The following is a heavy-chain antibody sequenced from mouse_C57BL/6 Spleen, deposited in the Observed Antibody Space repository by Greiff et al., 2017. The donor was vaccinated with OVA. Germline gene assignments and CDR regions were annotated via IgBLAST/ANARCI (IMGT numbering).Heavy chain of an antibody. CDR1: GYTFTSYW. Sequence: QVQLQQPGAELVRPGSSVTLSCKASGYTFTSYWMHWVKQRPIQGLEWIGNIDPSDSETHYNQKFKDKATLTVDKSSITAYMQLSSLTSEDSAVYYCARRRDDGGWFAYWGQGTLVTVSA. D-gene: IGHD2-12*01. J-gene: IGHJ3*01. V-gene: IGHV1-52*01. CDR2: IDPSDSET. CDR3: ARRRDDGGWFAY.